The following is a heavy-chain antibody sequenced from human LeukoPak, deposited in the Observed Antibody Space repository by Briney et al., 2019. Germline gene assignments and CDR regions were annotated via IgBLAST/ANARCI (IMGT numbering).Heavy chain of an antibody. Sequence: SETLSLTCTVSGGSISSSSYYRGWIRQPPRKGLEWIGSIYYTGSTYYNPSLKSRVTISVDTSKNQFSLKLSSLTAADTAVYYCAGRGLKYFDYWGQGTLVTVSS. V-gene: IGHV4-39*07. J-gene: IGHJ4*02. CDR2: IYYTGST. D-gene: IGHD5-12*01. CDR3: AGRGLKYFDY. CDR1: GGSISSSSYY.